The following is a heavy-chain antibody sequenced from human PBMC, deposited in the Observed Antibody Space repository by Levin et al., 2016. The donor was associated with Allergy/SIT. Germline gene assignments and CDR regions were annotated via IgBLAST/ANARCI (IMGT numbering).Heavy chain of an antibody. V-gene: IGHV4-61*02. D-gene: IGHD6-13*01. CDR3: ARTYSSSFYYFDY. CDR2: IYTSGST. CDR1: GGSISSGSYY. Sequence: SETLSLTCTVSGGSISSGSYYWSWIRQPAGKGLEWIGRIYTSGSTYYNPSLKSRVTISVDTSKNQFSLKLSSVTAADTAVYYCARTYSSSFYYFDYWGQGTLVTASS. J-gene: IGHJ4*02.